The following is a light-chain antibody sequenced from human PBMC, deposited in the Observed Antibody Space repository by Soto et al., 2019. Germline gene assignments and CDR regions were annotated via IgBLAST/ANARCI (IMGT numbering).Light chain of an antibody. J-gene: IGKJ2*01. Sequence: EMVMTQSPATLSVSPGERVTLSCRASQSISNYLAWYQQKPGQGPRLLIYGASTRATGIPARFSGSGSGTEFTLTISSLQSEDFSVYYCQQYNKWPLTFGQGTKPEIK. V-gene: IGKV3-15*01. CDR3: QQYNKWPLT. CDR2: GAS. CDR1: QSISNY.